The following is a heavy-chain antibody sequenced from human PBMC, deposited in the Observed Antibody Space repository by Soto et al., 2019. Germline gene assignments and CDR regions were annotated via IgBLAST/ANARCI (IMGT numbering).Heavy chain of an antibody. V-gene: IGHV3-30-3*01. CDR3: ERDRKDI. CDR1: GFTFSSYA. Sequence: QVQLAESGGGVVQPGRSPRLSCAASGFTFSSYAMHWVRQAPGKGLEWVAVISYDGSNKYYADSVKGRFTISRDNSKNTLYLQMNSLRAEDTAVYYCERDRKDIWGKGTMVTVSS. CDR2: ISYDGSNK. J-gene: IGHJ3*02.